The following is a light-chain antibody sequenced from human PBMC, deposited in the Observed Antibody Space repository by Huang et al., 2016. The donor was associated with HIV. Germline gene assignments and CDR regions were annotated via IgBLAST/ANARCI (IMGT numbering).Light chain of an antibody. J-gene: IGKJ1*01. CDR1: QNTNNY. Sequence: DIQLTQSPSSLSASVGDRVTITCRATQNTNNYLNWYQQKPGNVPKLLIYAASNLEGGVPSRFSGSGSGTDFTLTISSLQPEDFATYYCQQSFNTPQTFGQGTKVEIK. CDR3: QQSFNTPQT. V-gene: IGKV1-39*01. CDR2: AAS.